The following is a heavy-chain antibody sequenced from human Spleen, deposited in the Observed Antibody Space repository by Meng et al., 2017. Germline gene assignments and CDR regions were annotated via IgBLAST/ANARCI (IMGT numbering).Heavy chain of an antibody. CDR2: IRGKSYGATT. CDR1: GITLNGYA. CDR3: TTVGDYGDFYYSYGMDV. V-gene: IGHV3-49*03. Sequence: GESLKISCTASGITLNGYAVSWFRQAPGKGLEWVCFIRGKSYGATTEYAASVKGRFTISRDDSKSIAYLQMNSLKTEDTAVYYCTTVGDYGDFYYSYGMDVWGQGTTVTVSS. D-gene: IGHD4-17*01. J-gene: IGHJ6*02.